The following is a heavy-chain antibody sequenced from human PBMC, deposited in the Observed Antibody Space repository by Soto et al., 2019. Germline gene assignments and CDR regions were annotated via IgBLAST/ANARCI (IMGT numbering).Heavy chain of an antibody. CDR1: GFAFSSYS. V-gene: IGHV3-48*02. J-gene: IGHJ4*02. CDR3: ARDLGPTMVTTFFDY. Sequence: EVQLVESGGGLVQPGGSLRLSCAASGFAFSSYSMDWVRQAPGKRLKWVSYISSSSSTIYYADSVKGRFTISRDNAKNSLYLQMNSLRDEDTAVYYCARDLGPTMVTTFFDYWGQGTLVTVSS. CDR2: ISSSSSTI. D-gene: IGHD4-17*01.